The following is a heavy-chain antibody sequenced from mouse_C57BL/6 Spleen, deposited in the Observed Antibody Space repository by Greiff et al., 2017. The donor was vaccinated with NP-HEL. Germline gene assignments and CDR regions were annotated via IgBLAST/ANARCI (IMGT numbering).Heavy chain of an antibody. CDR3: ARTYYSNYFSLFDY. Sequence: EVKLVESGGGLVKPGGSLKLSCAASGFTFSDYGMHWVRQAPEKGLEWVAYISSGSSTIYYADTVKGRFTISRDNAKNTLFLQMTSLRSEDTAMYYCARTYYSNYFSLFDYWGQGTTLTVSS. CDR1: GFTFSDYG. CDR2: ISSGSSTI. D-gene: IGHD2-5*01. J-gene: IGHJ2*01. V-gene: IGHV5-17*01.